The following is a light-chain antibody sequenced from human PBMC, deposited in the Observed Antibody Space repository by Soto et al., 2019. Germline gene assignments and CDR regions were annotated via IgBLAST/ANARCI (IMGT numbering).Light chain of an antibody. CDR1: QNIRSS. V-gene: IGKV3D-15*01. CDR3: QQYNNWPSWT. CDR2: DAS. Sequence: EVVVTQSASSLSASPGERVTLSCRASQNIRSSLAWYQQKPGQAPRLLIYDASSRATGIPDRFSGSGSGTEFTLTISSLQSEDFAVYYCQQYNNWPSWTFGQGTKVDIK. J-gene: IGKJ1*01.